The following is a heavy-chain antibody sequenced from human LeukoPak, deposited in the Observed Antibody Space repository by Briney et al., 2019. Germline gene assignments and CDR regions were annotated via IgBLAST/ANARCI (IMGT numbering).Heavy chain of an antibody. J-gene: IGHJ4*02. Sequence: PGGSLRLSCAASGFTSSSYPMHWVRQAPGKGLEWVAVISYDGRNEYYADSVKGRFTISRDNFKNTLYLQMNSLRAEDTAVYYCARDQTGTFDYWGQGTLVTVSS. CDR1: GFTSSSYP. D-gene: IGHD1-7*01. V-gene: IGHV3-30*04. CDR3: ARDQTGTFDY. CDR2: ISYDGRNE.